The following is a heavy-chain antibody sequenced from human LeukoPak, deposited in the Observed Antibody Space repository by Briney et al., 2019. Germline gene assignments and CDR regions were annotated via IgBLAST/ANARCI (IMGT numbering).Heavy chain of an antibody. CDR3: AKGQSLNTIIVVITTVDY. CDR2: ISGSGRST. CDR1: GFTFSSYA. Sequence: GGSLRLSCAASGFTFSSYAMSWVRQAPGKGLEWVATISGSGRSTYYADSVKGRFTISRHNSKNPLYLQMNSLRAEDTAVYYCAKGQSLNTIIVVITTVDYWGQGTLVTVSS. J-gene: IGHJ4*02. D-gene: IGHD3-22*01. V-gene: IGHV3-23*01.